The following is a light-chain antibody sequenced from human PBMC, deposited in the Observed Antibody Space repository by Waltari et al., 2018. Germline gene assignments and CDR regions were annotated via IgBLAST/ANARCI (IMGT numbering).Light chain of an antibody. CDR1: VGSYNV. Sequence: QSALTQPASVSGSPGQSITISCTDVGSYNVVSWYQQYPGKAPKLMIYEGTKRPSGVSTRFSGSKSGNTASLTISGLQGEDEADYYCCSYAGSSTWVFGGGTKVTVL. V-gene: IGLV2-23*01. J-gene: IGLJ3*02. CDR2: EGT. CDR3: CSYAGSSTWV.